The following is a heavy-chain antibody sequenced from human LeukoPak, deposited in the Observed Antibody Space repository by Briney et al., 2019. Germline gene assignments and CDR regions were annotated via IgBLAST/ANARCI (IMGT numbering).Heavy chain of an antibody. CDR2: IIYSSSST. CDR3: AKTEAVAGTFDY. D-gene: IGHD6-19*01. CDR1: GFTFSSYA. Sequence: PGGSLRLSCAASGFTFSSYAMSWVRQAPGKGLEWVSIIYSSSSTYYADSVKGRFTISRDNSKNTLYLQMNSLRAEDTAVYYCAKTEAVAGTFDYWGQGTLVTVSS. J-gene: IGHJ4*02. V-gene: IGHV3-23*05.